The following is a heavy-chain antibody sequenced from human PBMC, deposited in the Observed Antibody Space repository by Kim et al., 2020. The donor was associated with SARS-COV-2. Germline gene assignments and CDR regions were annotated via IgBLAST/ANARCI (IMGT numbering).Heavy chain of an antibody. D-gene: IGHD3-10*01. J-gene: IGHJ6*02. V-gene: IGHV3-23*01. Sequence: GRFTIARDHSKDRLYLQMNSLRAEDTAVYYCARGSGSYYITYYYYYGMDVWGQGTTVTVSS. CDR3: ARGSGSYYITYYYYYGMDV.